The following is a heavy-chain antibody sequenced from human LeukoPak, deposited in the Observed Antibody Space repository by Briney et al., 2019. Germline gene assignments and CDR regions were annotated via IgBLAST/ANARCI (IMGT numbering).Heavy chain of an antibody. V-gene: IGHV1-2*02. CDR3: ASTAAAGIIDY. CDR1: GYTFTGYY. D-gene: IGHD6-13*01. Sequence: ASVKVSCTASGYTFTGYYMHWVRQAPRQGREWMGWINPNSGGTNYAQKFQGRVTMTRDTSISTAYMELSRLRSDDTAVYYCASTAAAGIIDYWGQGTLVTVSS. CDR2: INPNSGGT. J-gene: IGHJ4*02.